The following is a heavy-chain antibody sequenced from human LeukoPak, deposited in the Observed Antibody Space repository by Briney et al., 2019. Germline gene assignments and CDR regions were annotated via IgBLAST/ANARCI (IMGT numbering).Heavy chain of an antibody. Sequence: SETLSLTCTVSGGSISRHYWSWIRQPPGKGLEWIGYIYYSGSTNYNPSLNSRVTISVDTSKNQFSLKLSSVTAADTAVYYCARWLQVPAAFLYYYYYMDVWGKGTTVTVSS. CDR2: IYYSGST. CDR3: ARWLQVPAAFLYYYYYMDV. CDR1: GGSISRHY. V-gene: IGHV4-59*11. J-gene: IGHJ6*03. D-gene: IGHD2-2*01.